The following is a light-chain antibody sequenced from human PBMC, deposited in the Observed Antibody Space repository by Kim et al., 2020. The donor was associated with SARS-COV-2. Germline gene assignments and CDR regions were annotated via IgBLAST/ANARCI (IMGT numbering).Light chain of an antibody. Sequence: QSVLTQPPSASGTPGQRVTIPCSGSSSNIGSNIVNWYQQLPGTAPKLLIYSNNQRPSGVPDRFSGSKSGTSASLAISGLQSEDEADYYCAAWDDSLSAWVFAGGTQLTVL. CDR3: AAWDDSLSAWV. CDR1: SSNIGSNI. CDR2: SNN. V-gene: IGLV1-44*01. J-gene: IGLJ3*02.